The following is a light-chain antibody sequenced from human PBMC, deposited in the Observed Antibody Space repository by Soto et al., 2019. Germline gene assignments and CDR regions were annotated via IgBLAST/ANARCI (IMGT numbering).Light chain of an antibody. V-gene: IGKV1-39*01. CDR2: AAS. Sequence: DIQMTQSPSSLSASVGDRVTISCRASQSISTYVQWYQQKPGKAPQLLIYAASNLQSGVPSRFSGSGFGTDFTLTISSLQAEDFATYFCQHSYTKPRPFGPGTKVDI. CDR1: QSISTY. CDR3: QHSYTKPRP. J-gene: IGKJ3*01.